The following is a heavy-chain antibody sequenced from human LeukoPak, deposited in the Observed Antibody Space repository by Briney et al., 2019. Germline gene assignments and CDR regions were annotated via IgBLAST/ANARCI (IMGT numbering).Heavy chain of an antibody. Sequence: SVKVSCKASGGTFSSYAISWVRQAPGQGLEWMGGIIPIFGTANYAQKFQERVTITRDMSTSTAYMELSSLRSEDTAVYYCAALFDIAAALNWFDPWGQGTLVTVSS. CDR1: GGTFSSYA. D-gene: IGHD6-13*01. V-gene: IGHV1-69*05. J-gene: IGHJ5*02. CDR2: IIPIFGTA. CDR3: AALFDIAAALNWFDP.